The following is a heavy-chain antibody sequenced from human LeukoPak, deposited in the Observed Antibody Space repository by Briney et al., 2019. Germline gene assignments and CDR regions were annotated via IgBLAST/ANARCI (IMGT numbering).Heavy chain of an antibody. CDR3: ATDRGWRTSGYYLYYFEY. Sequence: GGSLRLSCAASGFTFSGYWMSWVRQTPEKGLEWVASIKHDGSEKYYVDSVRGRFTISRDNTKNLLYLQMSSLRAEDTAVYYCATDRGWRTSGYYLYYFEYWGQGTLVTFSS. J-gene: IGHJ4*02. V-gene: IGHV3-7*01. D-gene: IGHD3-3*01. CDR2: IKHDGSEK. CDR1: GFTFSGYW.